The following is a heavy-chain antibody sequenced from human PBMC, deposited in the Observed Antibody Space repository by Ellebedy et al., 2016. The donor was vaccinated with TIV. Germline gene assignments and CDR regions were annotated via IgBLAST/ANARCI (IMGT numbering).Heavy chain of an antibody. CDR1: GFTFADYT. Sequence: SLKISCAASGFTFADYTMHWVRQAPGKGMEWVSGISWTSGNIDYADSVKGRFTISRDNAKNSLYLQMKSLRAEDMAFYYCAKEGRDSNGYYGYVDYWGQGTLVTVSS. CDR3: AKEGRDSNGYYGYVDY. J-gene: IGHJ4*02. D-gene: IGHD3-22*01. V-gene: IGHV3-9*03. CDR2: ISWTSGNI.